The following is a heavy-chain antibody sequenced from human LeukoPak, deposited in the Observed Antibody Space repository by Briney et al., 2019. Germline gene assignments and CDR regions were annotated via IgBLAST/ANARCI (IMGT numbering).Heavy chain of an antibody. CDR1: GFSFSSYS. D-gene: IGHD4-11*01. J-gene: IGHJ6*03. V-gene: IGHV3-48*01. CDR3: ARGQYPDYYYYMDV. Sequence: GGSLRLSCAASGFSFSSYSMNWVRQAPGKGLEWVSYISSSSTTIYYADSVKGRFTIARNNTKNSVYLQINSLRAEDTAEYDCARGQYPDYYYYMDVWGKGTTVTVSS. CDR2: ISSSSTTI.